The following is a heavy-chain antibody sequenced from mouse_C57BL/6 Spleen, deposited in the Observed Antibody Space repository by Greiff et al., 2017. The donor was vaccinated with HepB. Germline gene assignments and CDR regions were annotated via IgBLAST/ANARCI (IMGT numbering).Heavy chain of an antibody. D-gene: IGHD2-5*01. J-gene: IGHJ1*03. CDR1: GYTFTDYN. CDR3: ASGISNYVRWYFDV. Sequence: VQLKESGPELVKPGASVKIPCKASGYTFTDYNMDWVKQSHGKSLEWIGDINPNNGGTIYNQKFKGKATLTVDKSSSTAYMELRSLTSEDTAVYYCASGISNYVRWYFDVWGTGTTVTVSS. CDR2: INPNNGGT. V-gene: IGHV1-18*01.